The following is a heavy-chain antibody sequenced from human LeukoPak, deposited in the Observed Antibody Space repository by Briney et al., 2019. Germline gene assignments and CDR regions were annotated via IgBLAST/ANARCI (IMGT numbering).Heavy chain of an antibody. V-gene: IGHV1-2*02. CDR1: GYTFTGYY. CDR3: ARRKAAAAGRDAFGI. D-gene: IGHD6-13*01. CDR2: ITPNSGDT. J-gene: IGHJ3*02. Sequence: GASVKVSCKASGYTFTGYYMHWVRQAPGQGLEWMGWITPNSGDTHYAQKFQGRVTMTRDTSISTAYMELSRLRSDDTAVYYCARRKAAAAGRDAFGIWGQGTMVTVSS.